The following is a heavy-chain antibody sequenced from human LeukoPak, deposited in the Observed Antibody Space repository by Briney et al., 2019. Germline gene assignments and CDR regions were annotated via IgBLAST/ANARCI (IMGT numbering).Heavy chain of an antibody. Sequence: GRSLRLSCAASGFTFDDYAMHWVRQAPGKGLEWVSGISWNSGSIGYADSVKGRFTISRDNAKNSLYLQMNSLRAEDTALYYCAKEDIVVVPAAIRRRGMDVWGQGTTVTVSS. J-gene: IGHJ6*02. V-gene: IGHV3-9*01. CDR3: AKEDIVVVPAAIRRRGMDV. CDR2: ISWNSGSI. D-gene: IGHD2-2*02. CDR1: GFTFDDYA.